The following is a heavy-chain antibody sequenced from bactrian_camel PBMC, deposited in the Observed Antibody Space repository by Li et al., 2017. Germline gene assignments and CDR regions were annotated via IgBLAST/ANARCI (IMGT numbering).Heavy chain of an antibody. Sequence: HVQLVESGGGSVQAGGSLRLSCVTSDYTGTYCLGWFRQAPGKEREEVARIDSSGSTGYAFSVKGLFTITKDKVSGILYLDMNNLEPGDTAMYFCARGDSTCSFRDCSRGQGTQVTVS. J-gene: IGHJ6*01. CDR3: ARGDSTCSFRDCS. D-gene: IGHD2*01. V-gene: IGHV3S55*01. CDR2: IDSSGST. CDR1: DYTGTYC.